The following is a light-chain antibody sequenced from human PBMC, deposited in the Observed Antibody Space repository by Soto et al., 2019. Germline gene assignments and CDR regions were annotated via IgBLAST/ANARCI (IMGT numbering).Light chain of an antibody. Sequence: EIVLTQSPGTLSLSPWERATLSCRASQSLTSSYLAWYQQRPGQAPRLLIYDTSKRATGIPARFSGSGSGTEFTLTISRLEPEDFALYYCQHRANWPWTFGQGTKVDIK. CDR1: QSLTSSY. CDR2: DTS. CDR3: QHRANWPWT. V-gene: IGKV3D-20*02. J-gene: IGKJ1*01.